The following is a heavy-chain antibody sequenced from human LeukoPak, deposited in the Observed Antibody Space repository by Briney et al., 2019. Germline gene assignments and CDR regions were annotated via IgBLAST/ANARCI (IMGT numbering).Heavy chain of an antibody. J-gene: IGHJ4*02. D-gene: IGHD6-13*01. CDR2: IKSKTDGGTT. Sequence: KSGGSLRLSCTASGFTFSNAWMNWVRQAPGKGLEWVGRIKSKTDGGTTDYPAPVKGRFTISRDDSKNTLYLQMNSLKTEDTAVYCCTTDKSSSCALFDYWGQGTLVTVSS. CDR1: GFTFSNAW. CDR3: TTDKSSSCALFDY. V-gene: IGHV3-15*01.